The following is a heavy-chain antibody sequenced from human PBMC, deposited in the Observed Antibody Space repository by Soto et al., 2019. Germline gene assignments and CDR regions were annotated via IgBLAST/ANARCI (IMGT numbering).Heavy chain of an antibody. CDR2: INHVGGT. Sequence: SETLSLTCAVYGGFLSESYWTWIRQPPGKGLEWIGEINHVGGTNYNPSLKSRVTMSVNTSQNQFSLRLISVTAADTAMYFCVRIRYQLPSSVLWLDPWGQGTPVTVSS. V-gene: IGHV4-34*01. J-gene: IGHJ5*02. CDR1: GGFLSESY. D-gene: IGHD3-16*01. CDR3: VRIRYQLPSSVLWLDP.